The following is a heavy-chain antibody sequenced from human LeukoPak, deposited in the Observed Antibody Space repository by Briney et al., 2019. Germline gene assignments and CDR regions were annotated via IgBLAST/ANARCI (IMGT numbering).Heavy chain of an antibody. J-gene: IGHJ4*02. CDR2: INPHGGTT. D-gene: IGHD2-15*01. Sequence: GGSLRLSCATSGFSFNDYSMHWGRPAPGKGLEWGSLINPHGGTTYYADSVKGRFTISRDNSKNSLYIQMTSLRTEDTALYYCARDAGGPIGSYSLFLDHWGQGSLVTVSS. CDR1: GFSFNDYS. V-gene: IGHV3-43*01. CDR3: ARDAGGPIGSYSLFLDH.